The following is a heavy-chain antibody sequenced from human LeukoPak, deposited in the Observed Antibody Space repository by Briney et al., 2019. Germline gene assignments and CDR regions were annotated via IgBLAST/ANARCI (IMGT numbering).Heavy chain of an antibody. CDR2: INWNGGRT. V-gene: IGHV3-20*04. J-gene: IGHJ3*02. D-gene: IGHD3-3*01. CDR1: GFTFSTYD. Sequence: GGSLRLSCAGSGFTFSTYDMNWVRKAPGKGLEWVAGINWNGGRTGYGDSVKGRFTISRDNAKNSLYLQMNSLRAEDTALYYCARQRITVFGVIRNAFDIWGQGTMVTVSS. CDR3: ARQRITVFGVIRNAFDI.